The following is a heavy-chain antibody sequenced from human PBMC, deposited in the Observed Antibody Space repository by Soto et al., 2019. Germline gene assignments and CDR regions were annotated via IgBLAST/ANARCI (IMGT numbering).Heavy chain of an antibody. V-gene: IGHV3-30*18. CDR3: AKDCSYYDSSGYWYYFDY. CDR1: GFTFSSYG. Sequence: QVQLVESGGGVVQPGRSLRLSCAASGFTFSSYGMHWVRQAPGKGLEWVAVISYDGSNKYYADSVKGRFTISRDNSKNPLYLQMNSLRAEDTAVYYCAKDCSYYDSSGYWYYFDYWGQGTLVTVSS. CDR2: ISYDGSNK. D-gene: IGHD3-22*01. J-gene: IGHJ4*02.